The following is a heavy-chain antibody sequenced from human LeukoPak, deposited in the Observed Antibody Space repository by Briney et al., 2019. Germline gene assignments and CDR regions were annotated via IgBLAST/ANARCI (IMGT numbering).Heavy chain of an antibody. D-gene: IGHD4-11*01. Sequence: GASVKVSCKASGGTFSSYTISWVRQAPGQGLEWMGRIIPILGIANYAQKFQGRVTITADKSTSTAYMELSSLRSEDTAVYYCARDLDPWTTVTSGHDNYWGQGTLVTVSS. CDR1: GGTFSSYT. CDR2: IIPILGIA. CDR3: ARDLDPWTTVTSGHDNY. V-gene: IGHV1-69*04. J-gene: IGHJ4*02.